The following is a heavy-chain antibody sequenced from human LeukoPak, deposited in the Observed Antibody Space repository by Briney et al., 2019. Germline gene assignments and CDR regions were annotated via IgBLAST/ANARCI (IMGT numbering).Heavy chain of an antibody. CDR1: GYTFTSYY. D-gene: IGHD6-6*01. CDR2: INPSGGST. J-gene: IGHJ4*02. V-gene: IGHV1-46*01. CDR3: AREYSSSSCYFDY. Sequence: GASVRVSCKASGYTFTSYYIHWVRQAPGQGLEWMGIINPSGGSTSYAQNFQGRVTVTRDTSTSTVYMELSRLRSEDTAVYYCAREYSSSSCYFDYWGQGTLVTVSS.